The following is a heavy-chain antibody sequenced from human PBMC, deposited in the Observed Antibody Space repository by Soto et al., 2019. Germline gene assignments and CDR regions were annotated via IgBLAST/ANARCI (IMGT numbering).Heavy chain of an antibody. Sequence: SGPTLVNPPQPLTLTCTFSGFSLSTSGMCVSWIRQPPGKALEWLARIDWDDDKYYSTSLKTRLTISKDTSKNQVVLTMTNMDPVDTATYYCARTVREYSSSSIHYYKDDWGKGTTVTVSS. CDR2: IDWDDDK. J-gene: IGHJ6*03. CDR1: GFSLSTSGMC. D-gene: IGHD6-6*01. CDR3: ARTVREYSSSSIHYYKDD. V-gene: IGHV2-70*11.